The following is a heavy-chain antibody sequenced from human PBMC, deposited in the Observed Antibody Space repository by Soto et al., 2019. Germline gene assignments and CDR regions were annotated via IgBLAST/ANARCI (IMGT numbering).Heavy chain of an antibody. Sequence: ASVKVSCKDSGYTFTTYGMHWVRPAPGQRLEWMGWVNTGNGNTAYSQKFQGRVTITRDTSASTGYMEVSSLSSEDMAVYYCAVGPASGEFDYWGQGTLVTVSS. V-gene: IGHV1-3*04. CDR2: VNTGNGNT. J-gene: IGHJ4*02. CDR3: AVGPASGEFDY. D-gene: IGHD3-3*01. CDR1: GYTFTTYG.